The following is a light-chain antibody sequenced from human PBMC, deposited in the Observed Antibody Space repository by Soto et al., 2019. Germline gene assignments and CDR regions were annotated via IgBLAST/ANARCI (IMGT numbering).Light chain of an antibody. Sequence: DIQMTQSPSSLSASVGDRVTITCRASQGISAYLNWYQQKPGKAPKLLIYAASSLQSGVPSRFSGSGSATDFTLTISSLQPEDFATYSCQQSYSTTWTFXQGTKADIK. J-gene: IGKJ1*01. CDR3: QQSYSTTWT. V-gene: IGKV1-39*01. CDR2: AAS. CDR1: QGISAY.